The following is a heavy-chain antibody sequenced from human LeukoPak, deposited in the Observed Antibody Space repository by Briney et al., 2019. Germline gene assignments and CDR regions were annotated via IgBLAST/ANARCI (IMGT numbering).Heavy chain of an antibody. D-gene: IGHD3-10*01. CDR2: IYASGGT. J-gene: IGHJ5*02. V-gene: IGHV4-4*07. Sequence: SETLSLTCTVSGGSLSSYSWSWIRQPPGKGLEWIGRIYASGGTMYNPSLQSRITISVDTSNNHFSLQLTSVTAADTAVYYCARRMVEARQSSATNWFDTWGQGTLVTASS. CDR1: GGSLSSYS. CDR3: ARRMVEARQSSATNWFDT.